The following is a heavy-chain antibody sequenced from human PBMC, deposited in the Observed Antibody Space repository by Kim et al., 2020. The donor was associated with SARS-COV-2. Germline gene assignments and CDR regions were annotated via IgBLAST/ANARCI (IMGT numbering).Heavy chain of an antibody. CDR1: GFTFSTYR. Sequence: GGSLRLSCAASGFTFSTYRMNWVRQAPGKGLEWISYIRSSSTFIFYADSVQGRFTISRDDANNSVYLQMNSLRDEDTAVYYCARSQVGEYSMDVWGQGT. D-gene: IGHD1-26*01. J-gene: IGHJ6*02. CDR3: ARSQVGEYSMDV. CDR2: IRSSSTFI. V-gene: IGHV3-48*02.